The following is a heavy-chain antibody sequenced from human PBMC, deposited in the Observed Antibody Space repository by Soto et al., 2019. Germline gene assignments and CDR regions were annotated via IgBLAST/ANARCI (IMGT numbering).Heavy chain of an antibody. CDR2: ISGSGGST. D-gene: IGHD3-3*01. Sequence: GGSLRLSCAASGFTFSSYAMSWVRQAPGKGLEWVSAISGSGGSTYYADSVKGRFTISRDNSKNTLYLQMNSLRAEDTAVYYCAKDQIRFLEWYSYGYWGQGTLVTVSS. CDR3: AKDQIRFLEWYSYGY. CDR1: GFTFSSYA. J-gene: IGHJ4*02. V-gene: IGHV3-23*01.